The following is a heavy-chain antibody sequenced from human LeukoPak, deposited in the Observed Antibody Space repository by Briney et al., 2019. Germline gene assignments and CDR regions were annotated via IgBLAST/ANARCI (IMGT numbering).Heavy chain of an antibody. CDR1: GHTFTTYY. V-gene: IGHV1-69*13. Sequence: SVKVSCKASGHTFTTYYVHLVRQAPGQGLEWMGGIIPIFGTANYAQKFQGRVTITADESTSTAYMELSSLRSEDTAVYYCAREFGELSYYFDYWGQGTLVTVSS. D-gene: IGHD3-10*01. CDR3: AREFGELSYYFDY. J-gene: IGHJ4*02. CDR2: IIPIFGTA.